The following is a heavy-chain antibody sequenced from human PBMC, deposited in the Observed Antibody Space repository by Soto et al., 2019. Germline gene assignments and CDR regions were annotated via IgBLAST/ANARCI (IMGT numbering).Heavy chain of an antibody. V-gene: IGHV1-69*01. CDR1: GGTFSSYA. CDR3: ARGHDQGELPEPLY. D-gene: IGHD1-26*01. J-gene: IGHJ4*02. Sequence: QVQLVQSGAEVKKPGSSVKVSCKASGGTFSSYAISWVRQAPGQGLEWMGGIIPIFGTANYAQKFQGRVTITADESKSKAYMELSSLRSEDTAVYYCARGHDQGELPEPLYWGQGTLVTVSS. CDR2: IIPIFGTA.